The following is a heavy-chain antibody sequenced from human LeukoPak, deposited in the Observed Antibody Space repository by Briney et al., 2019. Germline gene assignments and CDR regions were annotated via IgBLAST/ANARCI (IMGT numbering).Heavy chain of an antibody. CDR1: GGSISRYY. V-gene: IGHV4-59*01. D-gene: IGHD5-18*01. Sequence: SETLSLTCTVSGGSISRYYRSWVRQPPGKGRERVGYIYNSGRTNYNHTLKSRVTISVDTSNNPFSLQLSSVTAADTAVYYCSRGYSYGYVVYWGQGTLVTVSS. CDR2: IYNSGRT. CDR3: SRGYSYGYVVY. J-gene: IGHJ4*02.